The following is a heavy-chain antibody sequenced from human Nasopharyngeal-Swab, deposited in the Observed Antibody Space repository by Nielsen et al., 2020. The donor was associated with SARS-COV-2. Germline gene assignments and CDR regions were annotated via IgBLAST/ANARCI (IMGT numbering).Heavy chain of an antibody. Sequence: SETLSLTCAVSGGSFSDYYWSWIRQPPGKGLDWIGEMNHGGSTFYNPSLRGRVTISVDPSKDHFSLKLRSVTAADTAVYYCAATRYRDASGFYFDYWGQGTLVTVSS. CDR3: AATRYRDASGFYFDY. CDR2: MNHGGST. V-gene: IGHV4-34*01. J-gene: IGHJ4*02. D-gene: IGHD3-16*02. CDR1: GGSFSDYY.